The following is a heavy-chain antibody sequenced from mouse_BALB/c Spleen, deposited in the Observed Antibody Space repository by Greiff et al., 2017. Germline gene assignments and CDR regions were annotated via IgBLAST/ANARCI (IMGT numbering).Heavy chain of an antibody. J-gene: IGHJ1*01. CDR3: ARHTATVPRYWYFDV. CDR2: ISSGGSYT. V-gene: IGHV5-9-3*01. D-gene: IGHD1-2*01. Sequence: DVMLVESGGGLVKPGGSLKLSCAASGFTFSSYAMSWVRQTPEKRLEWVATISSGGSYTYYPDSVKGRFTISRDNAKNTLYLQMSSLRSEDTAMYYCARHTATVPRYWYFDVWGAGTTVTVSS. CDR1: GFTFSSYA.